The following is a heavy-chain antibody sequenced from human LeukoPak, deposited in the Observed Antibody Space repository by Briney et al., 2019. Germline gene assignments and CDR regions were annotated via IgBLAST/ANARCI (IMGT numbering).Heavy chain of an antibody. D-gene: IGHD6-25*01. Sequence: PGGSLRLSCAASGFTFSNYGLHWGRQAPGKGLEWVAVISYDGSNRYSADSVKGRFTISRDNSKNTLYLQMNSLRAEDTAVYYCAKDHEAAADAGYFDYWGQGTLVTVSS. V-gene: IGHV3-30*18. CDR3: AKDHEAAADAGYFDY. J-gene: IGHJ4*02. CDR1: GFTFSNYG. CDR2: ISYDGSNR.